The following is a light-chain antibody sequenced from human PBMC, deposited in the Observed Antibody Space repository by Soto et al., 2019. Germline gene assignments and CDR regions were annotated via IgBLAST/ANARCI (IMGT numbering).Light chain of an antibody. CDR1: SSVVGGYDS. J-gene: IGLJ1*01. V-gene: IGLV2-14*01. CDR3: SSHTSGNTRV. CDR2: EVT. Sequence: QSVLTQPSSVSGSPGKSIPISCTCTSSVVGGYDSGPWYQQPPHKAPTLMIYEVTKRPSGVSNRFSGSKSGNTASLTISGLQPEYEADYYCSSHTSGNTRVFGSGTEVTVL.